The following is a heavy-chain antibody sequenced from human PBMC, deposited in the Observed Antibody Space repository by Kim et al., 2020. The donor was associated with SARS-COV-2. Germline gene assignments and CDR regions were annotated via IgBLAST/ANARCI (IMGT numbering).Heavy chain of an antibody. D-gene: IGHD3-10*01. J-gene: IGHJ4*02. CDR3: ARGGSGSSKTLFDY. Sequence: AKKYQGRVTMTTDTSPRTAYMELRSLSSDDTAVYYCARGGSGSSKTLFDYWGQGTLVTVSS. V-gene: IGHV1-18*01.